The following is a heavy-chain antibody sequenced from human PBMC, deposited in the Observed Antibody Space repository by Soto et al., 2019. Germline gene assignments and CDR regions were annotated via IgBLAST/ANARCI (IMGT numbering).Heavy chain of an antibody. CDR3: ARVVPGDEDWFGP. J-gene: IGHJ5*02. D-gene: IGHD2-2*01. CDR2: ISLYSDGT. Sequence: ASVKVSCKTSGYTFSNSGNTWVRQAPGQPLEWLGWISLYSDGTNYAQKFQGGVSMTTDTSTTTAYMELRSLRSEDTAVYYCARVVPGDEDWFGPWGQGTLVTVSS. V-gene: IGHV1-18*01. CDR1: GYTFSNSG.